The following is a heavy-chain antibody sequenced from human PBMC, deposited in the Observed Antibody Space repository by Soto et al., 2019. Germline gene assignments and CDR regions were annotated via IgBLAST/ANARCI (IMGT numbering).Heavy chain of an antibody. V-gene: IGHV2-5*01. CDR2: VYWNDDK. J-gene: IGHJ4*02. Sequence: SGPTRVNPTQALTLTGTVSGCSLNTNGVGVGWIRQPPGKALEWLAIVYWNDDKRYSPSLESRLTIARDASRNQVVLTMTNMDPVDTATYYCAHRHFNKVAYFDYWGQGTLVTVSS. CDR3: AHRHFNKVAYFDY. CDR1: GCSLNTNGVG.